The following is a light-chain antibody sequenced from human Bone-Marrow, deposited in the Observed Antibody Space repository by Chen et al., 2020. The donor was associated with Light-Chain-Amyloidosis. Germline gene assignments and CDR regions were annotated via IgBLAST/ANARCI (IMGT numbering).Light chain of an antibody. CDR1: DLPTKY. CDR2: RDT. CDR3: QSADSSGTYEVI. V-gene: IGLV3-25*03. J-gene: IGLJ2*01. Sequence: SYELTQPPSVSASPGQTASITCSGDDLPTKYAYWYQQKPGQAPMLVIHRDTERPSGISERFSGSSSVTTATLTISGVQAEDEADYHCQSADSSGTYEVIFGGGTKLTVL.